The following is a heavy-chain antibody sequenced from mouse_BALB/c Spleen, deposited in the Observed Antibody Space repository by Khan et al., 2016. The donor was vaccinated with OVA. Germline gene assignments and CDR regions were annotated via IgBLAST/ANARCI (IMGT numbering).Heavy chain of an antibody. CDR2: ISYSGNT. CDR1: GYSITSDYA. D-gene: IGHD1-1*01. Sequence: EVQLQESGPGLVKPSQSLSLTCTVTGYSITSDYAWNWIRQFPGNKLEWMGFISYSGNTKYNPSLKNRFSITRNTSKNLFFLDLNSVTTEDTATEYCARVYGGYFDYWGQGTSLTVSS. CDR3: ARVYGGYFDY. J-gene: IGHJ2*02. V-gene: IGHV3-2*02.